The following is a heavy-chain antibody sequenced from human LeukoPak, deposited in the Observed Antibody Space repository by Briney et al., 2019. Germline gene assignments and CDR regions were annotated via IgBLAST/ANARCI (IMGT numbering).Heavy chain of an antibody. CDR1: GYTFTSYY. V-gene: IGHV1-46*01. CDR2: INPSGGST. D-gene: IGHD3-3*01. J-gene: IGHJ3*02. CDR3: ARVGITIFGVVKQYGSGSYHPGAFDI. Sequence: ASVEVSCKASGYTFTSYYMHWVRQAPGQGLEWMGIINPSGGSTSYAQKFQGRVTMTRDTSTSTVYMELSSLRSEDTAVYYCARVGITIFGVVKQYGSGSYHPGAFDIWGQGTMVTVSS.